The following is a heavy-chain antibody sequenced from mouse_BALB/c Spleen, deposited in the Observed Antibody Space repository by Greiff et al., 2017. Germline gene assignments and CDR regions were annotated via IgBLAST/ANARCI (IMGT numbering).Heavy chain of an antibody. D-gene: IGHD4-1*01. CDR3: ARYWDYYAMDY. CDR2: ISYSGST. Sequence: EVQLQQSGPGLVKPSQSLSLTCTVTGYSITSDYAWNWIRQFPGNKLEWMGYISYSGSTSYNPSLKSRISITRDTSKNQFFLQLNSVTTEDTATYYCARYWDYYAMDYWGQGTSVTVSS. CDR1: GYSITSDYA. V-gene: IGHV3-2*02. J-gene: IGHJ4*01.